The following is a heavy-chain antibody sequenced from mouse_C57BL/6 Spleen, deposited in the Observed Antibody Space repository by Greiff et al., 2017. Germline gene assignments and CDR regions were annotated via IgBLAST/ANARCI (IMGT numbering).Heavy chain of an antibody. CDR1: GYTFTDYE. Sequence: VQLQQSGAELVRPGASVTLSCKASGYTFTDYEMHWVKQTPVHGLEWIGAIDPETGGTAYNQKFKGKAILTADKSSSTAYMELRSLTSEDSAVYYCTRCWGNYAMDYWGQGTSVTVSS. V-gene: IGHV1-15*01. CDR2: IDPETGGT. CDR3: TRCWGNYAMDY. J-gene: IGHJ4*01.